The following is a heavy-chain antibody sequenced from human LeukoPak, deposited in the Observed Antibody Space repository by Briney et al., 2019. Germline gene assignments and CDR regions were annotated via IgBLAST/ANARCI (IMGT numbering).Heavy chain of an antibody. J-gene: IGHJ6*03. CDR1: GFTFSSYS. CDR3: ARDPYSGNYGTYYYYYMDV. V-gene: IGHV3-48*01. D-gene: IGHD1-26*01. Sequence: GGSLRLSCAASGFTFSSYSMNWVRQAPGKGLEWVSYISSSSSTIYYVDSVKGRFTISRDNAKNSLYLQMDSLGPEDTAVYYCARDPYSGNYGTYYYYYMDVWGKGTTVTISS. CDR2: ISSSSSTI.